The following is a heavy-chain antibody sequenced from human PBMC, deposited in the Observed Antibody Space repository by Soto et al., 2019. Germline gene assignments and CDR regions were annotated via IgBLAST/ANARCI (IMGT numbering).Heavy chain of an antibody. Sequence: LSLTCTVSGDSMSKYYWSWIRQPAGKGLEWIGRIYTSGSTNYNPSLKSRVNMSIDTSNNHFSLNLKSVTAADAAVYYCARTVGAAYYFDFWGQGALVTVSS. V-gene: IGHV4-4*07. CDR1: GDSMSKYY. CDR3: ARTVGAAYYFDF. CDR2: IYTSGST. D-gene: IGHD1-26*01. J-gene: IGHJ4*02.